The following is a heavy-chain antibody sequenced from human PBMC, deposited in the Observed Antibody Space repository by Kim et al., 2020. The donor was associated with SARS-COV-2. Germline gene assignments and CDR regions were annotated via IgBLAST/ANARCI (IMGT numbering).Heavy chain of an antibody. CDR2: IYYSGST. J-gene: IGHJ6*02. D-gene: IGHD6-25*01. V-gene: IGHV4-59*01. Sequence: SETLSLTCTVSGGSMNTYYWIWIRQPPEKGLEWIANIYYSGSTSYNPSLKSRVTISVDTSKNQFSLNLRSVTAADTAVYYCARAPSAAGYSSFGMDVCG. CDR3: ARAPSAAGYSSFGMDV. CDR1: GGSMNTYY.